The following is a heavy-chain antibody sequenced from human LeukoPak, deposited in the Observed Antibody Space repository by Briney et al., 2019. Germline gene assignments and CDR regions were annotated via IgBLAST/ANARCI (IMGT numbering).Heavy chain of an antibody. D-gene: IGHD3-10*01. V-gene: IGHV1-2*04. J-gene: IGHJ5*02. Sequence: ASVKVSCKASGYTFTSYGISWVRQAPGQGLEWMGWINPNSGGTNYAQKFQGWVTMTRDTSISTAYMELSRLRSDDTAVYYCARDRGGTGDHWFDPWGQGTLVTVSS. CDR3: ARDRGGTGDHWFDP. CDR2: INPNSGGT. CDR1: GYTFTSYG.